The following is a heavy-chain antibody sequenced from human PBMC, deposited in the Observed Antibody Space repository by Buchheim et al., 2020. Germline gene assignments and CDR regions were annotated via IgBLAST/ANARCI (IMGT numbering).Heavy chain of an antibody. CDR2: ISSSGSNI. V-gene: IGHV3-48*03. CDR3: APSDFWSGKTDY. D-gene: IGHD3-3*01. J-gene: IGHJ4*02. Sequence: EVQLVESGGDLVQPGGSLRLSCAASGFTFSSYGMNWVRQAPGKGLEWISYISSSGSNIQHADSVKGRFTISRDNAKHYRYLKMNSLRAEDTAVYYCAPSDFWSGKTDYWGQGTL. CDR1: GFTFSSYG.